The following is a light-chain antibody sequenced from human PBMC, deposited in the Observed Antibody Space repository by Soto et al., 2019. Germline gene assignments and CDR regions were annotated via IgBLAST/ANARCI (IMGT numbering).Light chain of an antibody. CDR3: AVWDDSLSGMV. CDR1: GSNIGSNS. V-gene: IGLV1-44*01. CDR2: NNN. J-gene: IGLJ2*01. Sequence: QSVLTQPPSASGTPGQRVTISCSGSGSNIGSNSVYWYQHLPGTAPKVLIFNNNQRPSGVPDRFSGSKSGTSASLAISGLQSEDEADYYCAVWDDSLSGMVFGGGPKLTVL.